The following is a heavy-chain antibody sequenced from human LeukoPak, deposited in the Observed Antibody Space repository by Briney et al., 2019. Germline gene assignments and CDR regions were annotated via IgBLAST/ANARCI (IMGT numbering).Heavy chain of an antibody. CDR3: VRVANGATFDF. CDR2: ISWNSGTI. D-gene: IGHD5-12*01. J-gene: IGHJ4*02. V-gene: IGHV3-9*01. Sequence: PGGSLRLSCAASGFTFDDYAMHWVRQAPGKGLEWVSGISWNSGTIGYVDSVKGRFTISRDNARNSLYLQMYSLGAEDTAVYYCVRVANGATFDFWGQGTLVTVSS. CDR1: GFTFDDYA.